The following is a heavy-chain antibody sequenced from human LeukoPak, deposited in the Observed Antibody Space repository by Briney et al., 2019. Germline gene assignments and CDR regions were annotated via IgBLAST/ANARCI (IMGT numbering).Heavy chain of an antibody. CDR1: GYTFSNYR. Sequence: ASVKVSCKASGYTFSNYRFTWVRQAPGQGLEWMGWINPNSGGTNYAQKFQGRVTMTRDTSISTAYMELSRLKSDDTAVYYCARDLWQLVGGWFDPWGQGTLVIVSS. V-gene: IGHV1-2*02. CDR2: INPNSGGT. D-gene: IGHD6-6*01. CDR3: ARDLWQLVGGWFDP. J-gene: IGHJ5*02.